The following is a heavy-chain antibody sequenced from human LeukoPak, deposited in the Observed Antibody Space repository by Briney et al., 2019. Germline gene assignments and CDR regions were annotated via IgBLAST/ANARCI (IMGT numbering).Heavy chain of an antibody. Sequence: SETLSLTCAVSGGSISSSNWWSWVRQPPGKGLEWIGEIYHSGSTNYNPSLKSRVTISVDTSKNQFSLKLSSVTAADTAVYYCARDGGDILTGYYRNYYYGMDVWGKGTTVTVSS. CDR2: IYHSGST. J-gene: IGHJ6*04. D-gene: IGHD3-9*01. CDR1: GGSISSSNW. V-gene: IGHV4-4*02. CDR3: ARDGGDILTGYYRNYYYGMDV.